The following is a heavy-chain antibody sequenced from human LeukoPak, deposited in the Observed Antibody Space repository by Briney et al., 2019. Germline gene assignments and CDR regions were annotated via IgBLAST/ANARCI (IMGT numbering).Heavy chain of an antibody. CDR1: SGSISRSNW. CDR3: ARDPHCGGDCSFDY. J-gene: IGHJ4*02. D-gene: IGHD2-21*02. Sequence: PSETLSLTCAVSSGSISRSNWWSWVRQPPGKGLEWIGEIYHNGITNYNPSLKSRVTISVDKSKNQISLKLSSVTAADTAVYYCARDPHCGGDCSFDYWGQGALISVSS. CDR2: IYHNGIT. V-gene: IGHV4-4*02.